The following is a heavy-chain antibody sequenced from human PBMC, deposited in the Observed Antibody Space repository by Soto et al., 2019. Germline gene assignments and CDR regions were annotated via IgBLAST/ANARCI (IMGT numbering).Heavy chain of an antibody. D-gene: IGHD3-22*01. CDR1: GGSISSDDYY. CDR3: ARDLDGLHDDNSGPYPRPG. Sequence: SETLSLTCIVSGGSISSDDYYWSWIRQAPGRGLEWIGYIHSSGSIYYNPSLKSRATMSIDTARNQFSLKVSSVTVADTAVYYCARDLDGLHDDNSGPYPRPGWGQGTLVTVSS. V-gene: IGHV4-30-4*01. J-gene: IGHJ1*01. CDR2: IHSSGSI.